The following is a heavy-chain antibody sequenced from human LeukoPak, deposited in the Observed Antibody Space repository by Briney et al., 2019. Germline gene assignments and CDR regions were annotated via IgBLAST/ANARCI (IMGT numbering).Heavy chain of an antibody. CDR2: VDPEDGET. CDR3: ATRTTFDP. D-gene: IGHD2/OR15-2a*01. CDR1: GYTFTDYY. Sequence: ASVKVSCKAFGYTFTDYYIHWVKEAPGKGLEWMGRVDPEDGETTYAEKFQGRVTITADTSTDTAYMELNNLRCEDTAVYYCATRTTFDPWGQGTLVTVSS. J-gene: IGHJ5*02. V-gene: IGHV1-69-2*01.